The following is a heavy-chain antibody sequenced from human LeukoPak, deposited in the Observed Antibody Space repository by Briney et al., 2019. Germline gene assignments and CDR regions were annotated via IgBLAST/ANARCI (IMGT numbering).Heavy chain of an antibody. CDR1: GFTFSSYS. D-gene: IGHD1-26*01. CDR3: ARDLRVGATEGPNWFDP. Sequence: GGSLRLSCAASGFTFSSYSMNWVRQAPGKGLEWVSSISSSSSYIYYADSVKGRFTISRDNAKNSLYLQMNSLRAGDTAVYYCARDLRVGATEGPNWFDPWGQGTLVTVSS. J-gene: IGHJ5*02. V-gene: IGHV3-21*01. CDR2: ISSSSSYI.